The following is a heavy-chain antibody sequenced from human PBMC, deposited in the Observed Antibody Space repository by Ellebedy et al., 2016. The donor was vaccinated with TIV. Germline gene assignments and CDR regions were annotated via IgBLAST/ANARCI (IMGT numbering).Heavy chain of an antibody. J-gene: IGHJ5*02. CDR1: GFNFRSYW. CDR2: IRQEGDEI. V-gene: IGHV3-7*01. D-gene: IGHD4-17*01. Sequence: GESLKISCAASGFNFRSYWMTWVRQAPGKGLEWVAKIRQEGDEIYYVESVKGRFPLSRDNAKNSLFPQMNSLRVEDPAVYYCARRASYGDYAVQVNPWFDPWGQGTLVTVSS. CDR3: ARRASYGDYAVQVNPWFDP.